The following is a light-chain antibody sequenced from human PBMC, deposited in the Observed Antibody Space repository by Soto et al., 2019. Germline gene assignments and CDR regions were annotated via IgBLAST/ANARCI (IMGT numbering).Light chain of an antibody. V-gene: IGKV1-39*01. Sequence: DIQMTQSPSSLSASVGDRVTITCRASQSISSYLNWYQQKPGKAPKLLIYAASSLQSGVPSRFSGSGSGTDFTLTISSLQPEEFANYYCQQSYSTPLTFGGGTKVEIK. CDR2: AAS. CDR1: QSISSY. CDR3: QQSYSTPLT. J-gene: IGKJ4*01.